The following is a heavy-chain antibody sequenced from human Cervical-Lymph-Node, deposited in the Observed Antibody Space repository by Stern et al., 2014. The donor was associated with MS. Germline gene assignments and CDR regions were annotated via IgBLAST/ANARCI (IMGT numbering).Heavy chain of an antibody. CDR1: GGTFISSYA. D-gene: IGHD2-15*01. CDR3: ARGIVSNRAAATQHNLFDP. J-gene: IGHJ5*02. Sequence: QVQLVESGAEVKKPGSSVNVSCKASGGTFISSYAITWMRQAPGQGLEWMGRIIPILGLPNYAQKFQGRLTIPADTSTSTVYMSLTSLRSEDTAVYYCARGIVSNRAAATQHNLFDPWGQGTLVTVSS. CDR2: IIPILGLP. V-gene: IGHV1-69*09.